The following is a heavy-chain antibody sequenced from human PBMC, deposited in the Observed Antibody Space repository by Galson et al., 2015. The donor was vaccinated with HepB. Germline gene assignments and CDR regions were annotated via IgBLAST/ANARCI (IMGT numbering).Heavy chain of an antibody. J-gene: IGHJ4*02. CDR1: GFSFSSYI. CDR3: ARGAFCTGGQCSCDY. CDR2: ITGNSEYI. V-gene: IGHV3-21*01. Sequence: SLRLSCANSGFSFSSYIMNWVRQAPGKGLEWVSSITGNSEYIYYADSMRGRFTISRDNAKNSVYLQMNSLRAVDTAVYYCARGAFCTGGQCSCDYWGQGTLVTVSS. D-gene: IGHD2-8*02.